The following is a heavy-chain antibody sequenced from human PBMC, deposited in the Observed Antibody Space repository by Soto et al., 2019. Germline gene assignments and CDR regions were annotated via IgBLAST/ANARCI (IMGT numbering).Heavy chain of an antibody. V-gene: IGHV1-69*02. CDR3: ATRPNTILGVAAIDE. Sequence: QVQLVQSVAEVKKPGSSVKVSCKASGGTLSSYTISCVRQAAGQGLEWMGRIIPILGIANYAQKFQGRVTVTADKYTCKAYMELSSLRSEDTAVYYCATRPNTILGVAAIDEWGQGSLVSDSS. CDR2: IIPILGIA. CDR1: GGTLSSYT. D-gene: IGHD3-3*01. J-gene: IGHJ4*02.